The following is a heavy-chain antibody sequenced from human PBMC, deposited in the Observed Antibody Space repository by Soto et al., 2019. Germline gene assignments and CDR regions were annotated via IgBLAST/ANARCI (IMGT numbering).Heavy chain of an antibody. CDR2: INPSGGSA. J-gene: IGHJ6*02. CDR1: GYTFTSYY. V-gene: IGHV1-46*01. CDR3: ARTLGDYYGSGSYYNGDYYYYGMDV. D-gene: IGHD3-10*01. Sequence: ASVKVSCKASGYTFTSYYMHWVRQAPGQGLEWMGIINPSGGSASYAQKFQGRVTMTRDTSTSTVYMELSSLRSEDTAVYYCARTLGDYYGSGSYYNGDYYYYGMDVWGQGTPVTVSS.